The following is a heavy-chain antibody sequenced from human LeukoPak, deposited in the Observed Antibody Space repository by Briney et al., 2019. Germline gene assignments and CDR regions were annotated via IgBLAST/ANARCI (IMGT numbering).Heavy chain of an antibody. V-gene: IGHV1-2*02. Sequence: ASVKVSCKASGYTFTGYFIHWVRQAPGQGLEWMGWINPNSGGTNYAQKFQGRVTMTRDTSISIAYMELSRLRSDDTAVYYCARDPGVTGTILTDYWGQGTLVTVSS. CDR3: ARDPGVTGTILTDY. J-gene: IGHJ4*02. CDR2: INPNSGGT. D-gene: IGHD1-7*01. CDR1: GYTFTGYF.